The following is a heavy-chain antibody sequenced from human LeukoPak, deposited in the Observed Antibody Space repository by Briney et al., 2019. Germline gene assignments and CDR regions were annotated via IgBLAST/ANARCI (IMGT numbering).Heavy chain of an antibody. D-gene: IGHD3-10*01. J-gene: IGHJ4*02. CDR2: IYAGGNT. Sequence: GGSLRLSCAASGFTVRGNYMTWVRQAPGRGLEWVSLIYAGGNTYYPDAVKGRFSISRDSSRNTLYLQMNSLRAEGTAVYYCASGEWPQDYWGQGTLVTVSS. V-gene: IGHV3-53*01. CDR3: ASGEWPQDY. CDR1: GFTVRGNY.